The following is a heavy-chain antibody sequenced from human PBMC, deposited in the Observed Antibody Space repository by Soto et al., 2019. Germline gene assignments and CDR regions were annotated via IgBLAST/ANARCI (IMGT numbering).Heavy chain of an antibody. CDR3: ARDYYYDSGDWFDP. D-gene: IGHD3-22*01. CDR2: ISSSSSTI. J-gene: IGHJ5*02. CDR1: GFTFSSYS. V-gene: IGHV3-48*02. Sequence: PGGSLRLSCAASGFTFSSYSMNWVRQAPGKGLEWVSYISSSSSTIYYTDSVKGRFTISRDNAKNSLYLQMNSLRDEDTAVYYCARDYYYDSGDWFDPWGQGTLVTVSS.